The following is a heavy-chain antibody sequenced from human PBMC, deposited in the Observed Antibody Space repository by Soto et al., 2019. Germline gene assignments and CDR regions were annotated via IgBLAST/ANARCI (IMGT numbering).Heavy chain of an antibody. CDR3: AKPPYVDIVATIVYYFDY. V-gene: IGHV3-23*01. D-gene: IGHD5-12*01. Sequence: GGSLRLSCAASGFTFSSYAMSWVRQAPGKGLEWASAISGSGGSTYYADSVKGRFTISRDNSKNTLYLQMNSLRAEDTAVYYCAKPPYVDIVATIVYYFDYWGQGTLVTVSS. CDR1: GFTFSSYA. J-gene: IGHJ4*02. CDR2: ISGSGGST.